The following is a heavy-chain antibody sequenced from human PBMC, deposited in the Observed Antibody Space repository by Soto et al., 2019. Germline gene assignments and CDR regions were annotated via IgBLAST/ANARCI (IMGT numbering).Heavy chain of an antibody. V-gene: IGHV3-7*03. Sequence: EVQVVESGGGLVQPGGSLRHSCVASGFSFSTYWMSWVRQVPGTGLEWVANIKADGSETHYVDSVRGRFTISRDNAKTSLYLQVNSLRAEDTAVYYCAKGGHIDFCGQGTLVTVSS. J-gene: IGHJ4*02. D-gene: IGHD3-16*01. CDR1: GFSFSTYW. CDR2: IKADGSET. CDR3: AKGGHIDF.